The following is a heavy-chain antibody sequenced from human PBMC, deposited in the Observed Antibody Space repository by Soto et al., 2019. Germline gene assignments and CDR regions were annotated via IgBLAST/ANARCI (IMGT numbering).Heavy chain of an antibody. CDR2: IWYDGSKK. J-gene: IGHJ3*02. V-gene: IGHV3-33*01. CDR3: ARGRGGSYGGNSAHFDI. CDR1: GFTFSGFG. Sequence: QVQLVESGGGVVQPGTSLRLSCEASGFTFSGFGMHWVRQAPGKGLEWVAVIWYDGSKKYYADCVKGRFTISRDNSKKALSLQMNSLRAEDTAVYYCARGRGGSYGGNSAHFDIWGQGTLVTVSS. D-gene: IGHD4-17*01.